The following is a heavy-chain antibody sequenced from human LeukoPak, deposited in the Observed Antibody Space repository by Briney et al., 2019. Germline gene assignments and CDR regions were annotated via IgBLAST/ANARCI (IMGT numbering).Heavy chain of an antibody. D-gene: IGHD3-22*01. Sequence: GGSLRLSCAASGFTFSSYPMSWVRQAPGKGREWVSSVSGSGGYTYYAGSVKGRFTISRDNSKNTLYLQMNSLRAEDTAIYYCAKDRPNYYDSSGHYYRRDGDYWGQGTLVTVSS. J-gene: IGHJ4*02. CDR2: VSGSGGYT. CDR3: AKDRPNYYDSSGHYYRRDGDY. V-gene: IGHV3-23*01. CDR1: GFTFSSYP.